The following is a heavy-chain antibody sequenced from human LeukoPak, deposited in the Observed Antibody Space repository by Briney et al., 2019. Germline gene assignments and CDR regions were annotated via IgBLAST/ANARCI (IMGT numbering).Heavy chain of an antibody. Sequence: GGSLRLSCAASGFTFSSYWMHWVRQAPGKGLVWVSRINSDGSSTSYADSVKGRFTISRDNAKNTLYLQMNSLRAEDTAVYYCARGGEFWSGYYTYYFDYWGQGTLATVSS. D-gene: IGHD3-3*01. V-gene: IGHV3-74*01. J-gene: IGHJ4*02. CDR2: INSDGSST. CDR3: ARGGEFWSGYYTYYFDY. CDR1: GFTFSSYW.